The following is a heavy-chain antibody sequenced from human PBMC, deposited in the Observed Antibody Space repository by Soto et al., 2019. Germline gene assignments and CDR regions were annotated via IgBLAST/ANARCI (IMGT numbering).Heavy chain of an antibody. CDR3: ARTTVTTGFYYGMDL. J-gene: IGHJ6*02. CDR2: ISWSSGSI. Sequence: LRLSCAASGFRFDDYAMHWVRQAPGKGLEWVSGISWSSGSIGYAASVKGRFTISRDNDGNSLFLQMNGLRSDDTALYYCARTTVTTGFYYGMDLWGQGTMVTVSS. D-gene: IGHD4-17*01. CDR1: GFRFDDYA. V-gene: IGHV3-9*01.